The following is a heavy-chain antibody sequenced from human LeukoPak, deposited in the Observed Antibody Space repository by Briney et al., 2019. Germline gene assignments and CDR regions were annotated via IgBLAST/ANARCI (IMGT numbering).Heavy chain of an antibody. J-gene: IGHJ6*02. CDR3: ARGGGDGYNHDYYYGMDV. D-gene: IGHD5-24*01. CDR2: IIPIFGTA. CDR1: GGTFSSYA. Sequence: ASVKVSCKASGGTFSSYAISWVRQAPGQGLEWMGGIIPIFGTANYAQKFQGRVTITADESTSTAYMELSSLRSEDTAVYYCARGGGDGYNHDYYYGMDVWGQGTTVTVSS. V-gene: IGHV1-69*13.